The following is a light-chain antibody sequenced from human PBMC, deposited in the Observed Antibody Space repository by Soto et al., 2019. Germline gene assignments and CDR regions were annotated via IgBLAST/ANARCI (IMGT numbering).Light chain of an antibody. V-gene: IGKV3-15*01. CDR1: PSVSSN. Sequence: EIVMTQSPATLSVSPGERATLSCRASPSVSSNLAWYQQKPGQAPRLLIYGASTRATGIPARFSGSGSETEFTLTISSLQSEDFAVYYCQQYHDWPYTFGQGTKLEIK. CDR3: QQYHDWPYT. J-gene: IGKJ2*01. CDR2: GAS.